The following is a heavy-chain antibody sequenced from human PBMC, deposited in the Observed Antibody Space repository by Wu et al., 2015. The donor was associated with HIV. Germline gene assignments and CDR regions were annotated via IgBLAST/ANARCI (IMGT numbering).Heavy chain of an antibody. D-gene: IGHD3-22*01. Sequence: QVQLVQSGAEVKKPGASVKISCKASRSTFTSYSIHWVRQAPGQGLEWMGVVNPTAGSTTYAQKFQGRVTMTRDTSTSTVYMELSSLRSEDPAVYYCARDTHYYDSSGVNDAFNIWGQGTMVTVSS. CDR2: VNPTAGST. J-gene: IGHJ3*02. CDR3: ARDTHYYDSSGVNDAFNI. V-gene: IGHV1-46*01. CDR1: RSTFTSYS.